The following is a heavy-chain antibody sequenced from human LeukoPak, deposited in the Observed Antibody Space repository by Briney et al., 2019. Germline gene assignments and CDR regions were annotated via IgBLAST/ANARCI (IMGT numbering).Heavy chain of an antibody. CDR3: ARSQWGIASAGLDY. CDR2: VNPNSGGR. V-gene: IGHV1-2*02. J-gene: IGHJ4*02. D-gene: IGHD6-13*01. Sequence: GASVNVSCKSSGYTFTGYYIHWVRQAPGQGLEWMGWVNPNSGGRNYAQKFQGRVTMTRDTTISTAYMELSSLRSDDTAVYYCARSQWGIASAGLDYWGQGTLVSVSS. CDR1: GYTFTGYY.